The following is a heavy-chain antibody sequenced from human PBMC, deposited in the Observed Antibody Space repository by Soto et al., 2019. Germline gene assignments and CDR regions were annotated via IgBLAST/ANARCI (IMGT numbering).Heavy chain of an antibody. CDR1: GFTFSSYG. J-gene: IGHJ5*02. V-gene: IGHV3-33*01. CDR2: IWYDGSNK. CDR3: ARDRGSAAGILNWFDP. Sequence: GGSLRLSCAASGFTFSSYGMHWVRQAPGKGLEWVAVIWYDGSNKYYADSVKGRFTISRDNSKNTLYLQMNSLRAEDTAVYYCARDRGSAAGILNWFDPWGQGTLVTVSS. D-gene: IGHD6-13*01.